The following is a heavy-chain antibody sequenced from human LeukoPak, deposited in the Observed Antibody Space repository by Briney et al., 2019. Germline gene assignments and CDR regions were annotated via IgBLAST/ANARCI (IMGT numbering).Heavy chain of an antibody. CDR3: AITGPEDY. CDR1: GGSISSSSYY. Sequence: PSETLSLTCTVSGGSISSSSYYWGWIRQPPGKGLEGIGSIYYSGSTYYNPSLKSRVTISVDTSKNQFSLKLSSVTAADTAVYYCAITGPEDYWGQGTLVTVSS. CDR2: IYYSGST. D-gene: IGHD1-14*01. V-gene: IGHV4-39*01. J-gene: IGHJ4*02.